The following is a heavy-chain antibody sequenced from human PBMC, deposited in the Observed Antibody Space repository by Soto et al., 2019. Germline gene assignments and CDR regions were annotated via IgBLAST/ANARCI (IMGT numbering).Heavy chain of an antibody. Sequence: QVQLQESGPGLVKPSQTLSLTCTVSAGGSISSGDSYWSWIRQHPGKGLEYIGHIYYGSTYYNPSLKSRVTISVDTSKNQFSLNLNSVTAADTAVYYCVRGVGSSWYFSYFDYWGQGTLVSVSS. CDR2: IYYGST. CDR1: AGGSISSGDSY. D-gene: IGHD6-13*01. V-gene: IGHV4-31*03. J-gene: IGHJ4*02. CDR3: VRGVGSSWYFSYFDY.